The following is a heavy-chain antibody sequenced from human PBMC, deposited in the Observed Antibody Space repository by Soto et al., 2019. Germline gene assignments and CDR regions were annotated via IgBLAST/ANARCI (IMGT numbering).Heavy chain of an antibody. V-gene: IGHV3-23*01. D-gene: IGHD6-6*01. Sequence: EVQLLVSGGGLVQPRGSLRVSCAASGYSFRTYAMSWVRQAPGKGLEWVSGISAGGGSPFIADSVKGRFIISRDNAKDTLYLQMNSLTGEDTAIYYCVKHAEYQLVSWFDPWGQGTLVTVSS. CDR2: ISAGGGSP. J-gene: IGHJ5*02. CDR3: VKHAEYQLVSWFDP. CDR1: GYSFRTYA.